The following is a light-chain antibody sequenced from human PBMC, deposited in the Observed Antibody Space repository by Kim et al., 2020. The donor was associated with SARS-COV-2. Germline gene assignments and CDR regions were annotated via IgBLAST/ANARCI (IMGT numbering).Light chain of an antibody. V-gene: IGLV3-19*01. J-gene: IGLJ3*02. Sequence: SSELTQDPAVSVALGQTVRITCQGDSLRSYYASWYQQKPGQAPVLVIYGENNRPSGIPDRFSGSSSGNTASLTITGAQAEDEADYYCNSRGSSGNHWVFGGGTQLTVL. CDR3: NSRGSSGNHWV. CDR1: SLRSYY. CDR2: GEN.